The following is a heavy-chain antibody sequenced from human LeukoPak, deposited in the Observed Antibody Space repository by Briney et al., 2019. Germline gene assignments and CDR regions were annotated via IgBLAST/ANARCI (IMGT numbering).Heavy chain of an antibody. CDR1: GYTFTGYY. J-gene: IGHJ3*02. CDR3: ASSSGGADDAFDI. D-gene: IGHD1-26*01. CDR2: INPNSGGT. Sequence: GASAKVSCKASGYTFTGYYMHWVRQAPGQGLEWMGWINPNSGGTNYAQKFQGRVTMTRDTSISTAYMELSRLRSDDTAVYYCASSSGGADDAFDIWGQETMVTVSS. V-gene: IGHV1-2*02.